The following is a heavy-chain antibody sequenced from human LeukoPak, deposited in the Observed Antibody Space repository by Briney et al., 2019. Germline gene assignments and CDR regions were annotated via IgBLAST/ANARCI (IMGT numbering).Heavy chain of an antibody. J-gene: IGHJ4*02. CDR3: ARSSNWSTLDY. Sequence: GASVRVSCKASGYTFTDYYMHWVRQAPGQGLEWMGWINPKSGGTNFAQKFQGRVTLTRDTSIRTAYMELSSLRSDDTAVYYCARSSNWSTLDYWGQGALVTVSS. CDR1: GYTFTDYY. D-gene: IGHD6-13*01. V-gene: IGHV1-2*02. CDR2: INPKSGGT.